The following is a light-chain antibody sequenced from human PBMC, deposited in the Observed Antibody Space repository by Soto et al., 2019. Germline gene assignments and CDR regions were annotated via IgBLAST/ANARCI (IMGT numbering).Light chain of an antibody. V-gene: IGKV1-27*01. CDR1: QGINNH. CDR3: QNYNSAPPAGT. J-gene: IGKJ4*01. Sequence: DFQMTQSPSSLSASVGVRVNITCRGSQGINNHLAWFQQKPGKVPKVLIYAASTLQSGVPSRFSGSGSGTDFTLTISSLQPEDVATYYCQNYNSAPPAGTFGGGTKVEIK. CDR2: AAS.